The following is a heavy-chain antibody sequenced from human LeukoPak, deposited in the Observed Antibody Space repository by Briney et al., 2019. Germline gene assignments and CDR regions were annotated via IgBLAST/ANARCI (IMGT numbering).Heavy chain of an antibody. D-gene: IGHD5-12*01. Sequence: GASVKVSCKVSGYTLTELSMHWVRQAPGKGLEWMGGIIPIFGTANYAQKFQGRVTITADKSTSTAYMELSSLRSEDTAVYYCARGLTHKWLRTDYYYYVDVWGKGTTVTVSS. CDR1: GYTLTELS. CDR3: ARGLTHKWLRTDYYYYVDV. J-gene: IGHJ6*03. V-gene: IGHV1-69*06. CDR2: IIPIFGTA.